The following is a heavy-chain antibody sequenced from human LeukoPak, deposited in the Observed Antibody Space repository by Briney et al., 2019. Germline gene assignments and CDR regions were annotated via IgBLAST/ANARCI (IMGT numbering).Heavy chain of an antibody. J-gene: IGHJ4*02. CDR1: GFTFSSYA. D-gene: IGHD2-15*01. V-gene: IGHV3-23*01. CDR2: ISGSAINT. CDR3: ASGILPYTNFDY. Sequence: AGGSLRLSCAASGFTFSSYAMSWVPQAPGKGLEWVSSISGSAINTYYADSVKGRFTISRDNSKNTLYLQMNGLRAEDTAVYYCASGILPYTNFDYWGQGTLVTVSS.